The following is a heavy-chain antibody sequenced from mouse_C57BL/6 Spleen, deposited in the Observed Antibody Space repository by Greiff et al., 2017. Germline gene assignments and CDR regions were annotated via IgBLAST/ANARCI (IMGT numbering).Heavy chain of an antibody. CDR1: GYTFTSYW. Sequence: QVQLQQPGAELVKPGASVKVSCKASGYTFTSYWMHWVKQRPGQGLEWIGRIHPSDSDTNYNQKFKGKATLTVDKSSSTAYMQRSSLTSEDSAVYYCANDVIGYGSSYWFAYWGQGTLVTVAA. D-gene: IGHD1-1*01. CDR3: ANDVIGYGSSYWFAY. V-gene: IGHV1-74*01. CDR2: IHPSDSDT. J-gene: IGHJ3*01.